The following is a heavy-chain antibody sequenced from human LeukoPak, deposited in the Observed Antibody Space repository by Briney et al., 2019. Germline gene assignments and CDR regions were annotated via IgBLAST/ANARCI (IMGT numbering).Heavy chain of an antibody. D-gene: IGHD6-13*01. Sequence: PSETLSLTCTVSGGSISSYYWSWIRQPPGKGLEWIGYIYYSGSTNYNPSLKSRVTISVDTSKNQFSLKLSSVTAADTAVYYCAGGDERIAAAGTFDYWGQGTLVTVSS. V-gene: IGHV4-59*01. CDR1: GGSISSYY. J-gene: IGHJ4*02. CDR2: IYYSGST. CDR3: AGGDERIAAAGTFDY.